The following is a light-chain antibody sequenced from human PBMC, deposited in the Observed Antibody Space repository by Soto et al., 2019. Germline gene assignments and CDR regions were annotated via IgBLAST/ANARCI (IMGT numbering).Light chain of an antibody. CDR2: DAS. Sequence: DIQMTQSPPTLSASVEDRETITCRASQSISRWLAWYQQKPGIAPKVLISDASTLESGVPSRFSGSGSGTEFSLTISSLQPDDLATYYCHQYDTYPAFGQGTKV. J-gene: IGKJ1*01. CDR3: HQYDTYPA. V-gene: IGKV1-5*01. CDR1: QSISRW.